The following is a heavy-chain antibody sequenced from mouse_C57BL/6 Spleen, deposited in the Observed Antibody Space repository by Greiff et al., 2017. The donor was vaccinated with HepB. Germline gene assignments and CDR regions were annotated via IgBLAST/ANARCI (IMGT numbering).Heavy chain of an antibody. V-gene: IGHV3-6*01. J-gene: IGHJ2*01. Sequence: EVKLQESGPGLVKPSQSLSLTCSVTGYSITSGYYWNWIRQFPGNKLEWMGYISYDGSNNYNPSLKNRISITRDTSKNQFFLKLNSVTTEDTATYYCARAPITTVYFDYWGQGTTLTVSS. CDR3: ARAPITTVYFDY. CDR2: ISYDGSN. CDR1: GYSITSGYY. D-gene: IGHD1-1*01.